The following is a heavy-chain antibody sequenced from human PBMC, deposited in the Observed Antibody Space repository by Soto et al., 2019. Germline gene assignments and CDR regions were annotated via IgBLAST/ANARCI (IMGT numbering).Heavy chain of an antibody. J-gene: IGHJ4*01. CDR2: IYWDDDQ. CDR3: AHAGDYDLLSFDH. D-gene: IGHD4-17*01. V-gene: IGHV2-5*02. Sequence: QITLKESGPPLVRPAQTLTLTCAFSGFSLTTTSMGVAWIRQPPGQALEWLALIYWDDDQRYSPSLKDRLTISKDTSRSRVVLTISNMNPEDTGTYVCAHAGDYDLLSFDHWGPGTLVTVSS. CDR1: GFSLTTTSMG.